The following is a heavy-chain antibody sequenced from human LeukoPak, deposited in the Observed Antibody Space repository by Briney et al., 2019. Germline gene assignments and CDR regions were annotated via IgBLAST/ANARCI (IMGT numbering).Heavy chain of an antibody. D-gene: IGHD4-17*01. Sequence: PGGSLRLSCEASTSNFNYYYMNWIRQVPGKGLEWLSYISDNGKTIFYADSVKGRFTISRDNAKNSLYLQMNSLRAEDTAVYYCARTGTTVTKDFDYWGQGTLVTVSS. CDR3: ARTGTTVTKDFDY. CDR2: ISDNGKTI. J-gene: IGHJ4*02. V-gene: IGHV3-11*04. CDR1: TSNFNYYY.